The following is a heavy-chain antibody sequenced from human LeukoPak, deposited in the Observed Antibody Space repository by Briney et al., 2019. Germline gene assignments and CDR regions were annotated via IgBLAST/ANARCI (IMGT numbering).Heavy chain of an antibody. CDR1: GGTFRSAA. Sequence: SVKVSCKASGGTFRSAAMSWVRQAPGQGLEWVGHIILMFGTTTYAQKFQGRVTISADGSTTTVYMELSSLTSDDTAICYCTRDEYKGSATFNYWGQGTQVIVSS. CDR2: IILMFGTT. J-gene: IGHJ4*02. D-gene: IGHD1-1*01. V-gene: IGHV1-69*01. CDR3: TRDEYKGSATFNY.